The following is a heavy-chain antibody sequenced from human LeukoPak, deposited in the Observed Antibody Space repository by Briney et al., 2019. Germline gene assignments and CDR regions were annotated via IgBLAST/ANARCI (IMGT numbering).Heavy chain of an antibody. CDR2: VYTSGSI. D-gene: IGHD3-22*01. CDR3: ARDPKQYYYDSSGYLY. J-gene: IGHJ4*02. V-gene: IGHV4-4*07. CDR1: GGSLSSDD. Sequence: PSKTLSLACSVSGGSLSSDDWSCIRQPAGKGLEWIGRVYTSGSINYNPSLKSRVTMSVDTSKNPFSLKLSSVTAADTAVYYCARDPKQYYYDSSGYLYWGQGTLVTVSS.